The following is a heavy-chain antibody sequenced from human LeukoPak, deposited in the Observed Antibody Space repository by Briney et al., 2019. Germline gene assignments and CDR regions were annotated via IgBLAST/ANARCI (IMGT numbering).Heavy chain of an antibody. J-gene: IGHJ4*02. CDR1: GYTFTDYY. CDR2: LNPNSGNT. V-gene: IGHV1-2*02. Sequence: ASVKVSCKASGYTFTDYYMHWVRQAPGQGLEWMGWLNPNSGNTNYAQKFQGRVSMTRDSSISTAYMDLSDLRSDDTAVYSCARGRNIEMTTMSGGSDYWGQGTLVTVSS. CDR3: ARGRNIEMTTMSGGSDY. D-gene: IGHD5-24*01.